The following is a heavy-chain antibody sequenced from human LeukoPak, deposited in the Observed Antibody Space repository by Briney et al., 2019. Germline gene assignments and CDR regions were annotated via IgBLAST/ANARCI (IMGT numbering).Heavy chain of an antibody. Sequence: SGTLSLACAVSGRSISRSNWWSWVRQPPGKGLEWIGEIYHSGSTNYNPSLTSRVNISVDNSKNEFSLKLSSVTVADTAVYYCARRDQGYCSGGSCLVVWFDPWGQGTLVTVSS. CDR1: GRSISRSNW. CDR2: IYHSGST. V-gene: IGHV4-4*02. D-gene: IGHD2-15*01. J-gene: IGHJ5*02. CDR3: ARRDQGYCSGGSCLVVWFDP.